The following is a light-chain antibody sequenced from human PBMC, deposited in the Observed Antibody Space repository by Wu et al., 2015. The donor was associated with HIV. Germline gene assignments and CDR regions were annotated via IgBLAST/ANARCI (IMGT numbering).Light chain of an antibody. V-gene: IGKV1-12*01. J-gene: IGKJ2*01. CDR1: QGIGSW. CDR3: QQSYSAPYT. CDR2: AAS. Sequence: DIQMTQSPSSVSASVGDRVTITCRASQGIGSWLGWYQQKLGKAPKLLIYAASSLQGGVPSGFSGSGSGTDFTLTITSLQPEDVATYYCQQSYSAPYTFGQGTKLEIK.